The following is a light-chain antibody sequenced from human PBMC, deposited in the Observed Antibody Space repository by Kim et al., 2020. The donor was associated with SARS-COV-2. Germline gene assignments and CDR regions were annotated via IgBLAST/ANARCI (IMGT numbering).Light chain of an antibody. J-gene: IGKJ5*01. CDR1: RGVTSNY. Sequence: EIVLTQSPGTLSLSPGEKATLSCRASRGVTSNYLAWYQQKPGQAPRLLIYIASSRATGIPDRFSGSGSVTEFTLTISRLEPEDFAVYYCHQYGSPPSTFGQGTRLEIK. CDR3: HQYGSPPST. CDR2: IAS. V-gene: IGKV3-20*01.